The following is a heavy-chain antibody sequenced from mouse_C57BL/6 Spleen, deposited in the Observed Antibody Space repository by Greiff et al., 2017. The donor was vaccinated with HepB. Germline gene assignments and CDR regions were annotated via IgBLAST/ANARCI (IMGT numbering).Heavy chain of an antibody. V-gene: IGHV10-3*01. D-gene: IGHD3-2*02. CDR1: GFTFNTYA. J-gene: IGHJ4*01. Sequence: EVQLVESGGGLVQPKGSLKLSCAASGFTFNTYAMHWVQAPGKGLEWVARIRSKSSNYATYYADSVKDRFTISRDDSQSMLYLQMNNLKTEDTAMYYCVRDRAQAPYYAMDYWGQGTSVTVSS. CDR2: IRSKSSNYAT. CDR3: VRDRAQAPYYAMDY.